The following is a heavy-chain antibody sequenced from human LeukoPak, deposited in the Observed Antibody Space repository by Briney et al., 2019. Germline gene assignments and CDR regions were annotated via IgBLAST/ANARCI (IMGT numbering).Heavy chain of an antibody. J-gene: IGHJ4*02. Sequence: SETLSLTCTVSGGSISSGGYYWSWIRQHPGKGLEWIGYIYYSGSTYYNPSLKSRVTISVDTSKNQFSLKLSSVTAAGTAVYYCARNRAKTPDYWGQGTLVTVSS. CDR1: GGSISSGGYY. CDR2: IYYSGST. CDR3: ARNRAKTPDY. V-gene: IGHV4-31*03.